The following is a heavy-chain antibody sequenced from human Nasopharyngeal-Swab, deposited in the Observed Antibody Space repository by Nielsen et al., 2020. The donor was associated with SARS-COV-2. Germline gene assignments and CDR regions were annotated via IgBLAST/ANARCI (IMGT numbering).Heavy chain of an antibody. Sequence: ASVKVSCKASGYTFTSYHMHWVRQAPGQGLEWMGIITPSGGGTNYAQKFQGRVTMTSDTSTSTVYMYLSSLRSEDTAVYYCARDGPGGWFLDYWGQGTLVTVSS. V-gene: IGHV1-46*01. D-gene: IGHD6-19*01. CDR1: GYTFTSYH. CDR2: ITPSGGGT. J-gene: IGHJ4*02. CDR3: ARDGPGGWFLDY.